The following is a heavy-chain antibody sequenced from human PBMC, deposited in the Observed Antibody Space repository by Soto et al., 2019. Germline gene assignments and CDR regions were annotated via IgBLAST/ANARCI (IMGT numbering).Heavy chain of an antibody. CDR3: ARRQKHGYDSSYDY. J-gene: IGHJ4*02. CDR2: IYWDDDK. CDR1: GFALSTSGLG. V-gene: IGHV2-5*02. Sequence: QITLKESGPTLVKPTQTLTLTCTFSGFALSTSGLGVGWIRQPPGKALEWFALIYWDDDKRYSPSLKSRLTITKDPSKNQVVLTMTNMDPVDTATYYCARRQKHGYDSSYDYWGQGTLVTVSS. D-gene: IGHD3-22*01.